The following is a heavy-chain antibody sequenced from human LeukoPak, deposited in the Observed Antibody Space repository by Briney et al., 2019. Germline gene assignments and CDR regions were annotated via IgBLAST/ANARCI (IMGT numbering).Heavy chain of an antibody. D-gene: IGHD3-16*01. CDR2: ISSSGSTI. CDR3: ARVSGLGGVVLYDAFDI. Sequence: GGSLRLSCAASGFTFSSYEMNWVRQAPGKGLEWVSYISSSGSTIYYADSVKGRFTISRDNAKSSLYLQMNSLRAEDTAVYYCARVSGLGGVVLYDAFDIWGQGTMVTVSS. J-gene: IGHJ3*02. V-gene: IGHV3-48*03. CDR1: GFTFSSYE.